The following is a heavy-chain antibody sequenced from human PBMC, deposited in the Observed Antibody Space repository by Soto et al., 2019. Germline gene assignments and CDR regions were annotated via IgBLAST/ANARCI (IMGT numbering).Heavy chain of an antibody. CDR2: ISYDGSNK. V-gene: IGHV3-30-3*01. CDR1: GFTFSSYA. Sequence: VQLVESGGGVVQPGRSLRLSCAASGFTFSSYAMHWVRQAPGKGLEWVAVISYDGSNKYYADSVKGRFTISRDNSKNTLYLQMNSLRAEDTAVYYCARDFYVWGSYRYYGMDVWGQGTTVTVSS. CDR3: ARDFYVWGSYRYYGMDV. D-gene: IGHD3-16*02. J-gene: IGHJ6*02.